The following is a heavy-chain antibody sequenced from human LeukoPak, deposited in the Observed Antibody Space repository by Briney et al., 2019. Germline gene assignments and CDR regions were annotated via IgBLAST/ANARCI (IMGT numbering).Heavy chain of an antibody. J-gene: IGHJ6*03. CDR2: IHYSGST. CDR1: GGSVSSGSYY. V-gene: IGHV4-61*01. D-gene: IGHD1-1*01. CDR3: AREGNGPAYYHFYYMDV. Sequence: SETLSLTCTVSGGSVSSGSYYWSWIRQPPGKGLEWIAYIHYSGSTNYNPSLKSRVTISVDTSKNQFSLKLRSVTAADTAVYYCAREGNGPAYYHFYYMDVWGKGTTVTVSS.